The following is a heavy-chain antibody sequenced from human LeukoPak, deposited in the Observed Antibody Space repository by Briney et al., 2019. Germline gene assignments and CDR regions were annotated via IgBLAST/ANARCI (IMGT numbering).Heavy chain of an antibody. CDR3: ARVAYSRAWYLFDN. J-gene: IGHJ4*02. Sequence: GGSLRLSCAASGFSFSRYTMSWVRQAPGKGLEWVSAISSTGSTFNADSVTGRFTISIDNSKNTLYLQMDSLRVEDTARYFCARVAYSRAWYLFDNWGPGALVTVS. V-gene: IGHV3-23*01. CDR1: GFSFSRYT. D-gene: IGHD3-16*01. CDR2: ISSTGST.